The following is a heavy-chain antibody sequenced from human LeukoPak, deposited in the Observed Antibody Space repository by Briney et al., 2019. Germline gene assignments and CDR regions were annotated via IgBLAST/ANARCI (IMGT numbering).Heavy chain of an antibody. D-gene: IGHD4-23*01. CDR3: ARVRGPTVVTMYFDY. V-gene: IGHV3-48*02. Sequence: GGSLRLSCAASGFTLRSYGMIWVCQAPGQGLDWVSYICPSSGTIYSADSVKGRFTISRDNAENSLSLQMNSLRDDDTGVYYCARVRGPTVVTMYFDYWGQGTPVTVSS. J-gene: IGHJ4*02. CDR2: ICPSSGTI. CDR1: GFTLRSYG.